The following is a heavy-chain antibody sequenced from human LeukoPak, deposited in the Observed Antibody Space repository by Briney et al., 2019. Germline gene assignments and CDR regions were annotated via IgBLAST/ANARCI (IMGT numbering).Heavy chain of an antibody. CDR2: IKSDGSEK. Sequence: GGSLRLSCAGSTYRFNNYWMTWVRQAPGKGLEWVANIKSDGSEKYFVDSVEGRFTIARDNAKKSLYLQMNSLRPEDTAVYYCTGGQPIVSWGQGTLVTVSS. CDR3: TGGQPIVS. D-gene: IGHD3-16*02. J-gene: IGHJ4*02. V-gene: IGHV3-7*01. CDR1: TYRFNNYW.